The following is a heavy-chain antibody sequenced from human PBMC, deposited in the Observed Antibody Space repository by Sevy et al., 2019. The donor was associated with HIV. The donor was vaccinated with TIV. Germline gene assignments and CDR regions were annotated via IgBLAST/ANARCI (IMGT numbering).Heavy chain of an antibody. CDR1: GYSISSGYY. CDR3: ARVFGSSNYFDY. V-gene: IGHV4-38-2*01. CDR2: IYHSGST. Sequence: SETLSLTCAVSGYSISSGYYWGWIRQPPGKGLEWIGSIYHSGSTYYNPSLKSRVTISVDTSTNQFSLKLGSVTAADTAVYYCARVFGSSNYFDYWGQGTLVTVSS. J-gene: IGHJ4*02. D-gene: IGHD6-6*01.